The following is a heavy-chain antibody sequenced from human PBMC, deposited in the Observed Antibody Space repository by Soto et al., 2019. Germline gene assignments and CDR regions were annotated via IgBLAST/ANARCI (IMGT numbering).Heavy chain of an antibody. V-gene: IGHV1-69*13. CDR2: IIPIFGTA. Sequence: SVKVSCKASGGTFSSYAIRWVRQAPGHGLEWMGGIIPIFGTANYAQKFQGRVTITADESTSTAYMELSSLRSEDTAVYYCARDSSSWYYFDYWGQGTLVTVSS. D-gene: IGHD6-13*01. CDR3: ARDSSSWYYFDY. J-gene: IGHJ4*02. CDR1: GGTFSSYA.